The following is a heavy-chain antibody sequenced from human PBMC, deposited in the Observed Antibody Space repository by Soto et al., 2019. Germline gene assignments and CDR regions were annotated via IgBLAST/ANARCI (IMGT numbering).Heavy chain of an antibody. CDR2: IYYSGST. J-gene: IGHJ6*02. Sequence: QVQLQESGPGLVKPSQTLSLTCTVSGGSISSGDYYWSWIRQPPGKGLEWIGYIYYSGSTYYNPYLKGQVTISVDTSKNQVSLKLSSVTAADTAVYYCARVGGRGGVDVWGQGTTVTVSS. V-gene: IGHV4-30-4*01. CDR1: GGSISSGDYY. D-gene: IGHD3-16*01. CDR3: ARVGGRGGVDV.